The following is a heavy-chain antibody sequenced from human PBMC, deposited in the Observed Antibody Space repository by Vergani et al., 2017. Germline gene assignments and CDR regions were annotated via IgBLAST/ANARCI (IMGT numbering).Heavy chain of an antibody. CDR3: ARENYDILTGYDRMNYYDYMDV. Sequence: QVQLVESGGGVVQPGRSLRLSCAASGFTFSSYAMHWVRQAPGKGLEWVAVISYDGSNKYYADSVKGRFTISRDNSKNTLYLQMNSLRAEDTAVYYCARENYDILTGYDRMNYYDYMDVWGKGP. CDR2: ISYDGSNK. D-gene: IGHD3-9*01. V-gene: IGHV3-30-3*01. J-gene: IGHJ6*03. CDR1: GFTFSSYA.